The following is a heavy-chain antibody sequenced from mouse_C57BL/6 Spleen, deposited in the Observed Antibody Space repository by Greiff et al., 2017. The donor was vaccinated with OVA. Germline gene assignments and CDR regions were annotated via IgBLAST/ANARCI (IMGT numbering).Heavy chain of an antibody. V-gene: IGHV1-55*01. CDR1: GYTFTSYW. D-gene: IGHD1-1*01. CDR2: IYPGSGST. J-gene: IGHJ1*03. CDR3: ARKGPYYYGSRHWYFDV. Sequence: QVHVKQPGAELVKPGASVKMSCKASGYTFTSYWITWVKQRPGQGLEWIGDIYPGSGSTNYNEKFKSKATLTVDTSSSTAYMQLSSLTSEDSAVYYCARKGPYYYGSRHWYFDVWGTGTTVTVSS.